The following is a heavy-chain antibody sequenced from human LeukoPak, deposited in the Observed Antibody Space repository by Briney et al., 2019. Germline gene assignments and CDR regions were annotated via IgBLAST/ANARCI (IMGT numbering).Heavy chain of an antibody. J-gene: IGHJ2*01. V-gene: IGHV4-39*01. Sequence: SETLSLTCNVSGGSLRSNNYYWGWVRQPPGKGLEWLGTIYYSGSTSYNPSLKSRVTISVDMSKNQFSLKLSSVTAADTAVYYPYYYDTSTYWYFDLWGRGTLVTVSS. CDR1: GGSLRSNNYY. D-gene: IGHD3-22*01. CDR3: YYYDTSTYWYFDL. CDR2: IYYSGST.